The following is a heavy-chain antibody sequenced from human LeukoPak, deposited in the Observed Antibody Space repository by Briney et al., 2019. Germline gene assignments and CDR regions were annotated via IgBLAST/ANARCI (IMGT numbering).Heavy chain of an antibody. CDR1: GGSISSHY. D-gene: IGHD3-10*01. V-gene: IGHV4-34*01. CDR2: IHNSGTT. J-gene: IGHJ4*02. Sequence: SETLSLTCTVSGGSISSHYWSWIRQSSGKGLEWIGEIHNSGTTNYNPSLNSRVTISEDTSKNQFYLNLSSVTAADTAVYYCARRYYYNLGSFPFDFWGQGTLVTVSS. CDR3: ARRYYYNLGSFPFDF.